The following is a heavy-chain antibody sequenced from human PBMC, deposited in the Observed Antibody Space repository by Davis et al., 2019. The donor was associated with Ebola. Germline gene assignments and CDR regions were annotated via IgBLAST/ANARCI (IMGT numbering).Heavy chain of an antibody. J-gene: IGHJ4*02. V-gene: IGHV3-7*01. Sequence: GESLKISCAASGFTFSSYEMNWVRQAPGKGLEWVANINQDGSEKNYVDSVKGRFTISRDNAKSSLYVQMNGLTEEDTAVYYCARDLAVAGRGPIDHWGQGTLVTVSS. CDR2: INQDGSEK. CDR1: GFTFSSYE. D-gene: IGHD6-19*01. CDR3: ARDLAVAGRGPIDH.